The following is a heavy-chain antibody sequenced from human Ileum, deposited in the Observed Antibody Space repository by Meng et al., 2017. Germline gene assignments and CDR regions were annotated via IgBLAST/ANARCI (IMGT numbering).Heavy chain of an antibody. Sequence: EWQPVESGGGLVQPGGSLRLSCAASGFTFRSYWMHWVRQTPGKGLVWVSRINSDETSTSYADSVKGRFTISRDNAKNTLYLQMNSLRVEDTAVYYCARGYSGSYRIDYWGQGNLVTVSS. CDR1: GFTFRSYW. CDR2: INSDETST. CDR3: ARGYSGSYRIDY. V-gene: IGHV3-74*01. D-gene: IGHD1-26*01. J-gene: IGHJ4*02.